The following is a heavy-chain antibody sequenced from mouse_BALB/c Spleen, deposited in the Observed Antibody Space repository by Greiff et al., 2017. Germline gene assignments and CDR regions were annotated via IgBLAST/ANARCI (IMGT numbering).Heavy chain of an antibody. CDR2: ISNGGGST. Sequence: EVQGVESGGGLVQPGGSLKLSCAASGFTFSSYTMSWVRQTPEKRLEWVAYISNGGGSTYYPDTVKGRFTISRDNAKNTLYLQMSSLKSEDTAMYYCASYYGSAWFAYWGQGTLVTVSA. CDR3: ASYYGSAWFAY. V-gene: IGHV5-12-2*01. J-gene: IGHJ3*01. CDR1: GFTFSSYT. D-gene: IGHD1-2*01.